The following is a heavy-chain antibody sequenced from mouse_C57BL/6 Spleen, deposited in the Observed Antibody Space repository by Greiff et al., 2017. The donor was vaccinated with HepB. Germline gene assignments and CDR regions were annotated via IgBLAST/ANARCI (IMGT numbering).Heavy chain of an antibody. J-gene: IGHJ2*01. CDR3: ARKSSSLDY. D-gene: IGHD1-1*01. V-gene: IGHV1-19*01. Sequence: EVQLQQSGPVLVKPGASVKMSCKASGYTFTDYYMNWVKQSHGKSLEWIGVINPYNGGTSYNQKFKGKATLTVDKSSSTAYMELNSLPSEDSAVYYCARKSSSLDYWGQGTTLTVSS. CDR2: INPYNGGT. CDR1: GYTFTDYY.